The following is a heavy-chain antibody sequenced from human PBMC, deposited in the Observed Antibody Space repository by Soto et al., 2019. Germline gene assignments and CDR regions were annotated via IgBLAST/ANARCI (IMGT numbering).Heavy chain of an antibody. V-gene: IGHV4-61*01. CDR3: ARDTVVSYNLDY. D-gene: IGHD2-15*01. CDR1: GGSVSSGSYY. CDR2: IYYSGST. Sequence: PSETLSLTCTVSGGSVSSGSYYWSWIRQPPGKGLEWIGYIYYSGSTNYNPSLKSRVTISVDTSKNQFSLKLSSVTAADTAVYYCARDTVVSYNLDYWGQGTLVTVSS. J-gene: IGHJ4*02.